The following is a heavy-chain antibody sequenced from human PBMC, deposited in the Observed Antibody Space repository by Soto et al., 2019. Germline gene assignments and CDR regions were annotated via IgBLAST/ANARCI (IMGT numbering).Heavy chain of an antibody. CDR3: ARDWGDIVVVPAAIPSYNWFDP. V-gene: IGHV1-18*01. CDR2: ISAYNGNT. D-gene: IGHD2-2*01. J-gene: IGHJ5*02. CDR1: GYTFTSYG. Sequence: RASVKVSCKASGYTFTSYGISWVRQAPGQGLEWMGWISAYNGNTNYAQKLQGRVTMTTDTSTSTAYMELRSLRSDDTAVYYCARDWGDIVVVPAAIPSYNWFDPWGQGTLVTVSS.